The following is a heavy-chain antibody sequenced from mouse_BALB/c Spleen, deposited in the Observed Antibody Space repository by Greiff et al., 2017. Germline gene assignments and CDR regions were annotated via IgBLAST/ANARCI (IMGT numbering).Heavy chain of an antibody. J-gene: IGHJ2*01. CDR3: ARRGYYALYYFDY. V-gene: IGHV14-3*02. CDR2: IDPANGNT. Sequence: EVQLVESGAELVKPGASVKLSCTASGVNIKDTYMHWVKQRPEQGLEWIGRIDPANGNTKYDPKFQGKATITADTSSNTAYLQLSSLTSEDTAVYYCARRGYYALYYFDYWGQGTTLTVSS. CDR1: GVNIKDTY. D-gene: IGHD2-3*01.